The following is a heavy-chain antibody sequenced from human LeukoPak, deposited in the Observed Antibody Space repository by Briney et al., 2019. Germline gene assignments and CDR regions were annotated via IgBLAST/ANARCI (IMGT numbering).Heavy chain of an antibody. Sequence: GGSLRLSCAASGFTFSSFAMSWVRQAPGKGLEWVSAVSSSGGRTYYADSVKGRFTVSRDNSKNTLYLQMNSLRAEDTAVYYCATYGDYEAYHFDYWGQGTPVTVSS. J-gene: IGHJ4*02. CDR2: VSSSGGRT. CDR1: GFTFSSFA. CDR3: ATYGDYEAYHFDY. D-gene: IGHD4-17*01. V-gene: IGHV3-23*01.